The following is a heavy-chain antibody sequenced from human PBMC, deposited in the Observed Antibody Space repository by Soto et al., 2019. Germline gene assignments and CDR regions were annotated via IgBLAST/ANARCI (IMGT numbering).Heavy chain of an antibody. J-gene: IGHJ1*01. D-gene: IGHD4-4*01. Sequence: QVTLKESGPVLVKPTEALTLTCTVSGFSLINARMGVSWIRHPPGKALEWLAHIFSNDEKSSSTSRKSRLTISQDTSKSQVVLTMTNMDPVDTATYYCARIHGLQEEYFQHWGQGTLVTVSS. CDR3: ARIHGLQEEYFQH. V-gene: IGHV2-26*01. CDR2: IFSNDEK. CDR1: GFSLINARMG.